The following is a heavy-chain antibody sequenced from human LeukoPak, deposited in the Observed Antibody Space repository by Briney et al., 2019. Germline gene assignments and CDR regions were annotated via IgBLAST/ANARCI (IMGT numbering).Heavy chain of an antibody. CDR3: ARVQINMVRGINDY. D-gene: IGHD3-10*01. Sequence: PGGSLRLSCAASGFTFSDHYMDWVRQAPGKGLEWVGRTRNKAHSYTTEYAASVKGRFTISRDDSKNSLYLQMNSLKTEDTAVYYCARVQINMVRGINDYWGQGSLVTVSS. CDR2: TRNKAHSYTT. CDR1: GFTFSDHY. V-gene: IGHV3-72*01. J-gene: IGHJ4*02.